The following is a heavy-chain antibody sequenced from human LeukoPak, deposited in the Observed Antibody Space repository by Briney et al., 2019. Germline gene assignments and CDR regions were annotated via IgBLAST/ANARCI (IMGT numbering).Heavy chain of an antibody. CDR1: GGSISSYY. J-gene: IGHJ2*01. CDR2: IYTSGST. V-gene: IGHV4-4*07. Sequence: PSETLSLTCTVSGGSISSYYWSWIQQPAGKGLEWIGRIYTSGSTNYNPSLKSRVTMSVDTSKNQFSLKLSSVTAADTAVYYCASTSSYSSSSDWYFDLWGRGTLVTVSS. D-gene: IGHD6-6*01. CDR3: ASTSSYSSSSDWYFDL.